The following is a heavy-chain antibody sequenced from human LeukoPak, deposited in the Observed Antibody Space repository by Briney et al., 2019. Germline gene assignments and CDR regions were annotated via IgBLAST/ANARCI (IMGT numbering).Heavy chain of an antibody. Sequence: GGSLRLSCAASGFTVSSNYMSWVRQTPGKGPEWVSVIYSGGSTYYADSVKGRFTISRDNSKNTLYLQMNSLRAEDTAVYYCAGEYCSGGSCPLFDSWGQGTLVTVSS. CDR1: GFTVSSNY. CDR2: IYSGGST. D-gene: IGHD2-15*01. J-gene: IGHJ4*02. CDR3: AGEYCSGGSCPLFDS. V-gene: IGHV3-53*01.